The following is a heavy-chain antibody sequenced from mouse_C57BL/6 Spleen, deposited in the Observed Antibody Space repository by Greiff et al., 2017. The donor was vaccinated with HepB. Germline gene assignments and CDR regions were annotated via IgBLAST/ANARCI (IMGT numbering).Heavy chain of an antibody. CDR1: GYTFTSYC. V-gene: IGHV1-81*01. Sequence: VQLQQSGAELVRPGASVKLSCKASGYTFTSYCIRWVKQRPGQGLEWIGVIYPKGGNTNYNEKFKGKATLTVDKSSSTAYMELSSLTSEDSAVYFGAREGSAWFAYWGQGTLVTVSA. D-gene: IGHD1-1*02. CDR3: AREGSAWFAY. CDR2: IYPKGGNT. J-gene: IGHJ3*01.